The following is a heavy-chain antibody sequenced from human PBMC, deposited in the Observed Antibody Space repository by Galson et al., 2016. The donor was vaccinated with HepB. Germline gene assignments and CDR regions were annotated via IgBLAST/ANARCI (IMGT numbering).Heavy chain of an antibody. D-gene: IGHD3-3*01. Sequence: SLRLSCASSGFNFRDNSMSWVRQAPGKGLEWVGFIRSNAFGGASEDAASVQGRFIISRDESKSIAYLQMNSLKTEDTAVYYCTRDDYGLRFLNFYYYGMDLWGHGTTVTVSS. V-gene: IGHV3-49*04. CDR1: GFNFRDNS. J-gene: IGHJ6*02. CDR3: TRDDYGLRFLNFYYYGMDL. CDR2: IRSNAFGGAS.